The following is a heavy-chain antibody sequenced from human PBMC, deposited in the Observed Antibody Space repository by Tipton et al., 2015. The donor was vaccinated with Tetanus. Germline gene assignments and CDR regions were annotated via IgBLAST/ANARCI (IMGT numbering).Heavy chain of an antibody. CDR3: ARIHDFLSGHFDF. V-gene: IGHV4-61*01. CDR1: DGSVSSGSYY. D-gene: IGHD3-3*01. Sequence: TLSLTCTIFDGSVSSGSYYWAWIRQPPGKGLEYIGYILYGGGTHYNPSLKSRVTVSADPSQNQFSLKLSSVTAADTAVYYCARIHDFLSGHFDFWGQGTLVAVSS. J-gene: IGHJ4*02. CDR2: ILYGGGT.